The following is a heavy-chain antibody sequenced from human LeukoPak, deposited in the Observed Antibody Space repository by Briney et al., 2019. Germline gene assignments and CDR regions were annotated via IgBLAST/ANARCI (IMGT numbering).Heavy chain of an antibody. CDR2: ISYDGSNK. CDR1: GFTFSSYD. CDR3: ARARDCGGDCHPLLNAFDI. J-gene: IGHJ3*02. Sequence: GGSLRLSCAASGFTFSSYDMHWVRQAPGKGLEWVAVISYDGSNKYYADSVKGRFTISRDNSKNTLYLQMNSLRAEDTAVYYCARARDCGGDCHPLLNAFDIWGQGTMVTVSS. D-gene: IGHD2-21*02. V-gene: IGHV3-30-3*01.